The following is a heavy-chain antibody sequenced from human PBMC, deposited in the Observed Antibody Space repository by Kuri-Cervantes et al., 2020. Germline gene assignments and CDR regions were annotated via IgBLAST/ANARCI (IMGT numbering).Heavy chain of an antibody. CDR2: IAYDGSNK. Sequence: GWSVRLSCAASGFTFSSYAMHWVRRAPGKRLECVSIIAYDGSNKYKADSVKGRFTISRDNAKNSLYLQMNSLRAEDTALYYCVRDYVWGTSEVDYWGQGTLVTVSS. V-gene: IGHV3-30-3*01. CDR1: GFTFSSYA. J-gene: IGHJ4*02. CDR3: VRDYVWGTSEVDY. D-gene: IGHD3-16*01.